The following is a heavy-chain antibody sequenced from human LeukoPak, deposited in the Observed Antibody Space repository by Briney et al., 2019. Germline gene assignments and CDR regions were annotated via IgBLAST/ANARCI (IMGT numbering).Heavy chain of an antibody. Sequence: GGSLRLSCAASGFTFDDYAMHWVRQAPGKGLGWVSGISWNSGSIGYADSVKGRFTISRDNAKNSLYLQMNSLRAEDTALYYCAKDSTDYYYYGMDVWGQGTTVTVSS. J-gene: IGHJ6*02. V-gene: IGHV3-9*01. CDR2: ISWNSGSI. CDR3: AKDSTDYYYYGMDV. CDR1: GFTFDDYA.